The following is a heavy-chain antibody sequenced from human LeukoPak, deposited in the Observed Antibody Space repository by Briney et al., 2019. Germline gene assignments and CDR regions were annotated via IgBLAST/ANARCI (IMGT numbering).Heavy chain of an antibody. Sequence: ASVKVSCKVSGYTLTELSMHWVRQARGKGLEWMGGFDPEDGETIYAQKFQGRVTMTEDTSTDTAYMELSSLRSEDTAVYYCATGLERVVVAATPFDYWGQGTLVTVSS. V-gene: IGHV1-24*01. J-gene: IGHJ4*02. D-gene: IGHD2-15*01. CDR1: GYTLTELS. CDR2: FDPEDGET. CDR3: ATGLERVVVAATPFDY.